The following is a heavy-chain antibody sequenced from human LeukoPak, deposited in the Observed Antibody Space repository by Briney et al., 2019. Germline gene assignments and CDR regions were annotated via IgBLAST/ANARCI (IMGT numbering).Heavy chain of an antibody. CDR2: IYYSGST. CDR1: GGSISSSSYY. J-gene: IGHJ3*02. V-gene: IGHV4-39*07. Sequence: PSETLSLTCTVSGGSISSSSYYWGWIRQPPGKGLEWIGSIYYSGSTYYNLSLKSRVTISVDTSKNQFSLKLSSVTAADTAVYYCASLTEGAFDIWGQGTMVTVSS. D-gene: IGHD3-9*01. CDR3: ASLTEGAFDI.